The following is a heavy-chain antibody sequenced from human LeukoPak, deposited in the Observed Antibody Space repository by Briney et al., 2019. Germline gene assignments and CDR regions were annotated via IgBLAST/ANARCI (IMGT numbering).Heavy chain of an antibody. CDR3: AKLIRDFWSGYSGDY. D-gene: IGHD3-3*01. CDR1: GFTFSSYA. J-gene: IGHJ4*02. V-gene: IGHV3-23*01. Sequence: PGGSLRLSCAASGFTFSSYAMSWVRQAPGKGLEWVSAISGPGGSTYYADSVKGRFTISRDNSKNTLFLQINSLRAEDTAVYYCAKLIRDFWSGYSGDYWGQGTLVTVPS. CDR2: ISGPGGST.